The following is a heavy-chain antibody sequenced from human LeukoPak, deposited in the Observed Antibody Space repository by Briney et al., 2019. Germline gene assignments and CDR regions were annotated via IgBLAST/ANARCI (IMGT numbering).Heavy chain of an antibody. CDR2: IYTSGST. J-gene: IGHJ4*02. Sequence: SGTLSLPCTVSGGSIISYYWSWIRQPAGKGLEWIGRIYTSGSTNYNPSLKSRVTMSVDTSKNQFSLKLISMTAADTAVYYCARDREDCSGGSCYSLFDYWGQGTLVTVSS. CDR3: ARDREDCSGGSCYSLFDY. CDR1: GGSIISYY. D-gene: IGHD2-15*01. V-gene: IGHV4-4*07.